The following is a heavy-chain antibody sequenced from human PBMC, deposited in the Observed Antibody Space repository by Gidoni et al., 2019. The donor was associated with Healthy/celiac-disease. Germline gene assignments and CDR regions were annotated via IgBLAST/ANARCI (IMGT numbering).Heavy chain of an antibody. CDR2: IIPIFGTA. Sequence: QVQLVQSGAEVKKPGSSVKVSCKASGGTFSSYAISWVRQAPGQGLEWMGGIIPIFGTANYVQKFQGRVTITADESTSTAYMELSSLRSEDTDVYYCARDLREYCSGGSCYRPHGMDVWGQGTTVTVSS. J-gene: IGHJ6*02. V-gene: IGHV1-69*01. CDR3: ARDLREYCSGGSCYRPHGMDV. CDR1: GGTFSSYA. D-gene: IGHD2-15*01.